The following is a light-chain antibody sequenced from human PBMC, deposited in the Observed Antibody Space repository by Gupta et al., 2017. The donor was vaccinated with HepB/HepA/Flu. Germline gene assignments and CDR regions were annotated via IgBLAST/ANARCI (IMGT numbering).Light chain of an antibody. Sequence: SSVLSQPPSASVAPGQTARITCGGNNIGSTRVHWYQQKPGQAPVLVVYDDRDRPSGVPERFSGSNSGNTATLTISGVEAGDEADYYCQVYDSSSDHYVFGTGTKVTVL. V-gene: IGLV3-21*02. J-gene: IGLJ1*01. CDR1: NIGSTR. CDR2: DDR. CDR3: QVYDSSSDHYV.